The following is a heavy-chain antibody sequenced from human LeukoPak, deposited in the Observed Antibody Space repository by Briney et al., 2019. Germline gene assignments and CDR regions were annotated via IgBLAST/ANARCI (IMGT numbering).Heavy chain of an antibody. CDR1: GFSFGNYA. CDR3: AKEHYDSSGYYYRYFQH. J-gene: IGHJ1*01. CDR2: ISGSGGST. Sequence: GGSLRLSCAASGFSFGNYAMNWVRQAPGKGLEWVSVISGSGGSTYYADSVKGRFTISRDNSKNTLYLEMNSLRAEDTAVYYCAKEHYDSSGYYYRYFQHWGQGTQVSVSS. D-gene: IGHD3-22*01. V-gene: IGHV3-23*01.